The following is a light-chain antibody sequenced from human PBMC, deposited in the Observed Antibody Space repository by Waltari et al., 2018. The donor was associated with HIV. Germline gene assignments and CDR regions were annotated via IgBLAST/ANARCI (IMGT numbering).Light chain of an antibody. CDR1: NIGAKS. J-gene: IGLJ1*01. CDR3: QVWDMTSDHFV. Sequence: SYVLTKPTSVSVAPGPTARITCAGNNIGAKSVPWYRHRLGQAPALVVYDGVERPSGMSDRISGSNSGNTATLLITGAEVGDEAEYYCQVWDMTSDHFVFGPGTTVTVL. V-gene: IGLV3-21*02. CDR2: DGV.